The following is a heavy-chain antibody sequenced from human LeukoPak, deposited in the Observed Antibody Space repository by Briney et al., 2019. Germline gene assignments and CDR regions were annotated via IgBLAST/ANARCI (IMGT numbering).Heavy chain of an antibody. CDR1: GFTFGSYA. CDR3: AKTTAGYSSGRYPGWPVDY. J-gene: IGHJ4*02. CDR2: ISGSGGST. D-gene: IGHD6-19*01. V-gene: IGHV3-23*01. Sequence: GGSLRLSCAASGFTFGSYAMYWVRQAPGKGLEWVSGISGSGGSTFYANSVKGRFTISRDNSENTVYLQMNSLRADDTAVYYCAKTTAGYSSGRYPGWPVDYWGQGTLVTVSS.